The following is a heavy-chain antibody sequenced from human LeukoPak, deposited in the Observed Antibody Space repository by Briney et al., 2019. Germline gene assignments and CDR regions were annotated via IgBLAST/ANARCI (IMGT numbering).Heavy chain of an antibody. V-gene: IGHV4-61*02. Sequence: PSETLSLTCTVSGGSISSGRYYWSWIRQPAGKGLEGIGRIDTSGSTNYNPSLKSRVTISVDKSKNQFSLQLSSVTAADTAVYYCARSYGDYAGYYFDYWGQGTLVTVSS. CDR2: IDTSGST. CDR1: GGSISSGRYY. CDR3: ARSYGDYAGYYFDY. D-gene: IGHD4-17*01. J-gene: IGHJ4*02.